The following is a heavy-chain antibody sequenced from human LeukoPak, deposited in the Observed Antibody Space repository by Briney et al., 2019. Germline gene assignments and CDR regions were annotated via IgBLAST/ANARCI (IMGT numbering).Heavy chain of an antibody. V-gene: IGHV3-30*02. CDR2: IRYDGSYK. CDR1: NFMFSNYD. CDR3: ARHTAFVLFDY. D-gene: IGHD6-6*01. J-gene: IGHJ4*02. Sequence: GGSLRLSCEASNFMFSNYDMNWARQAPGKGLEWVAFIRYDGSYKNSAESVQGRFTISRDNSRNTLYLQMNSLRVEDTAVYYCARHTAFVLFDYWGQGTLVSVSS.